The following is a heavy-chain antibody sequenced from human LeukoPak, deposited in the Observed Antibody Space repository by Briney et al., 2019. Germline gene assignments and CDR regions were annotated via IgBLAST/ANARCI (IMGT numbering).Heavy chain of an antibody. Sequence: GGSLRLSCAASGFTFSNAWMSWVRQAPGKGLEWVSAISGSGGSTYYADSVKGRFTISRDNSKNTLYLQMNSLRAEDTAVYYCASGRTYYYYYYGMDVWGQGTTVTVSS. CDR1: GFTFSNAW. V-gene: IGHV3-23*01. CDR2: ISGSGGST. D-gene: IGHD1-1*01. J-gene: IGHJ6*02. CDR3: ASGRTYYYYYYGMDV.